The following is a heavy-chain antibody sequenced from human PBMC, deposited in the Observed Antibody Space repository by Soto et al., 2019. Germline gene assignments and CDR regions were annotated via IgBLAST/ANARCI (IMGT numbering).Heavy chain of an antibody. CDR2: INPSGGST. Sequence: ASVKVSCKASGYTFTSYYMHWVRQAPGQGLEWMGIINPSGGSTSYAQKFQGRVTMTRDTSTSTVYMELSSLRSEDTAVYYCARESPQPGGSGSYYNMPHYYYGMDVWGQGALVTISS. V-gene: IGHV1-46*01. D-gene: IGHD3-10*01. J-gene: IGHJ6*02. CDR3: ARESPQPGGSGSYYNMPHYYYGMDV. CDR1: GYTFTSYY.